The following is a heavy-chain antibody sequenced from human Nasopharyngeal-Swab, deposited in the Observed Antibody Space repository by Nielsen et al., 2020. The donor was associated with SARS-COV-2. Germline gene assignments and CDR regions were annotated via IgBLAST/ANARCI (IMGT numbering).Heavy chain of an antibody. CDR3: AKDWGVRELDY. Sequence: SETLSLTCTVSGGSISSSSYYWGWIRQPPGKGLEWIGSIYYSGSTYYNPSLKSRVTISVDTSKNQFSLKLSSVTAADTAVYYCAKDWGVRELDYWGQGTLVTVSS. V-gene: IGHV4-39*07. CDR1: GGSISSSSYY. D-gene: IGHD3-10*01. CDR2: IYYSGST. J-gene: IGHJ4*02.